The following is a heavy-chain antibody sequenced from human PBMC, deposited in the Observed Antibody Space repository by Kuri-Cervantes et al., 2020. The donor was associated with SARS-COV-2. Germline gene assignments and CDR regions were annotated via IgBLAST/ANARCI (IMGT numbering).Heavy chain of an antibody. J-gene: IGHJ4*02. CDR2: ISLPGGDT. Sequence: GESLKISCAASGFTFSSYGMHWVRQAPGKGLEWVSSISLPGGDTNYADSVKGRFTISRDNSKDTLYLQMHSLRAEDTAVYYCATVYTMGVSLDWGQGTLVTVSS. V-gene: IGHV3-23*01. D-gene: IGHD3-16*01. CDR3: ATVYTMGVSLD. CDR1: GFTFSSYG.